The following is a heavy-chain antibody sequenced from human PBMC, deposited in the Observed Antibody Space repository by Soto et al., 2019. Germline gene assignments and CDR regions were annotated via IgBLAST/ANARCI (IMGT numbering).Heavy chain of an antibody. Sequence: SETLSLTCAVYGGSFSGYYWSWIRQPPGKGLEWMGEINHSGSTNYNPSLKSRVTISVDTSKNQFSLKLSSVTAADTAVYYCASRTSYYYDSSGYYRRSGYFDYWGQGTLVTVSS. CDR3: ASRTSYYYDSSGYYRRSGYFDY. CDR2: INHSGST. CDR1: GGSFSGYY. J-gene: IGHJ4*02. D-gene: IGHD3-22*01. V-gene: IGHV4-34*01.